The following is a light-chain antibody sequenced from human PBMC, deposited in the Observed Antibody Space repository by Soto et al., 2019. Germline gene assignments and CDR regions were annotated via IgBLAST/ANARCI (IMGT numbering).Light chain of an antibody. Sequence: QSVLTQPPSVSAAPGQKVTISCSGSSSNIGGNSVSWYQQLPGTAPKLLIYDDNKRPSGIPDRFSGSKSGTSATLGITGFQTGDEADYYRGSWDSSLNGWVFGGGTQLTVL. J-gene: IGLJ3*02. CDR3: GSWDSSLNGWV. CDR1: SSNIGGNS. V-gene: IGLV1-51*01. CDR2: DDN.